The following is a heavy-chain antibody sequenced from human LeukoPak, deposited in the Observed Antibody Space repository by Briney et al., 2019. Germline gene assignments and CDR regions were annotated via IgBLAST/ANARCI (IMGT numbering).Heavy chain of an antibody. Sequence: PGGSLRLSCAASGFTFSSYSMNWVRQAPGKGLEWVSYISSSSSTIYYADSVKGRFTISRDNAKNSLYLQMNSLRAEDTAVYYCARDLTYSNSDYWGQGTLVTVSS. CDR3: ARDLTYSNSDY. CDR2: ISSSSSTI. V-gene: IGHV3-48*01. J-gene: IGHJ4*02. CDR1: GFTFSSYS. D-gene: IGHD4-11*01.